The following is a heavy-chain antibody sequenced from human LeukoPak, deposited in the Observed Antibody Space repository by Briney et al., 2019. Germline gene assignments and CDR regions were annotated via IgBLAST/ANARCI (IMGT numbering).Heavy chain of an antibody. Sequence: GGSLRLSCAASGFTFNNYNMNWVRQAPGKALEWVSSITSSGAYIFYADSVKGRFTISRDNAKDSLYLQMNGLGPEDTAVYYCARDPYSGNYGNYYYYYMDVWGKGTTVTISS. J-gene: IGHJ6*03. V-gene: IGHV3-21*01. D-gene: IGHD1-26*01. CDR1: GFTFNNYN. CDR3: ARDPYSGNYGNYYYYYMDV. CDR2: ITSSGAYI.